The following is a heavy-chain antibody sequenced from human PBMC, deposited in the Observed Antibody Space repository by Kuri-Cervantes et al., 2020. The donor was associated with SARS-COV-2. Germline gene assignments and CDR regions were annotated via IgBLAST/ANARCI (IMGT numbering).Heavy chain of an antibody. Sequence: GESLKISCAASGFTFSSYAMHWVRQAPGKGLEWVAVISYDGSNKYYADSVKGRFTISRDNSKNTLYLQMNSLRAEDTAVYYCARDRSASIAARPGFKIENWFDPWGQGTLVTVSS. D-gene: IGHD6-6*01. CDR2: ISYDGSNK. CDR1: GFTFSSYA. CDR3: ARDRSASIAARPGFKIENWFDP. J-gene: IGHJ5*02. V-gene: IGHV3-30*04.